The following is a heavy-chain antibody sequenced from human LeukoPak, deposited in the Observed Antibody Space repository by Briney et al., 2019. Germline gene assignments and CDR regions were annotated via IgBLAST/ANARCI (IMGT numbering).Heavy chain of an antibody. CDR2: ISYDGSNK. CDR1: GFTFSSYG. D-gene: IGHD1-26*01. Sequence: PGGSLRLSCAASGFTFSSYGMHWVRQAPGKGLEWVAVISYDGSNKYYADSVKGRFTISRDNSKNTLYLQMNSLRAEDTAVYYCAKDIGGSYWIAFDIWGQGTMVTVSS. J-gene: IGHJ3*02. CDR3: AKDIGGSYWIAFDI. V-gene: IGHV3-30*18.